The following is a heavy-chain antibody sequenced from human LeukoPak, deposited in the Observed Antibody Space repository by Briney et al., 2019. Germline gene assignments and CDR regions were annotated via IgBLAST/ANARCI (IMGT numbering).Heavy chain of an antibody. CDR3: ARAWERTFDI. V-gene: IGHV3-23*01. CDR1: GFTFSSYA. D-gene: IGHD1-26*01. Sequence: GGSLRLSCAASGFTFSSYAMSWVRQAPGKGLEWVSGISGNGAGTYYADSVKGRFTISRDISKNTLYLQMNSLRAEDTAVYYCARAWERTFDIWGQGTMVTVSS. J-gene: IGHJ3*02. CDR2: ISGNGAGT.